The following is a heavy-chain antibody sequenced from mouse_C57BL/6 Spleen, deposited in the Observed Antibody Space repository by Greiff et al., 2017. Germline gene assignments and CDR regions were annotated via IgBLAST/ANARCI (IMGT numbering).Heavy chain of an antibody. J-gene: IGHJ2*01. Sequence: VQLKESGPVLVKPGASVKMSCKASGYTFTDYYMNWVKQSHGKSLEWIGVINPYNGGTSYNQKFKGKATLTVDKSSSTAYMELNSLTSEDSAVYYCARFATVVGDFDYWGQGTTLTVSS. V-gene: IGHV1-19*01. CDR2: INPYNGGT. CDR1: GYTFTDYY. D-gene: IGHD1-1*01. CDR3: ARFATVVGDFDY.